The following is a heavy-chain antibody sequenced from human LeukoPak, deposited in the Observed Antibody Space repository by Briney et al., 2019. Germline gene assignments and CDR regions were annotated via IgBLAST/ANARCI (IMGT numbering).Heavy chain of an antibody. D-gene: IGHD3-3*01. CDR2: ISGSGGST. J-gene: IGHJ4*02. CDR3: AKTPPRRDFWSGYYTFFDY. Sequence: PGGSLRLSCAASGITFSSYSMSWVRQAPEKGLEWVSAISGSGGSTYYADSVKGRFTISRDNSKNTLYLQMNSLRAEDTAVYYCAKTPPRRDFWSGYYTFFDYWGQGTLVTVSS. V-gene: IGHV3-23*01. CDR1: GITFSSYS.